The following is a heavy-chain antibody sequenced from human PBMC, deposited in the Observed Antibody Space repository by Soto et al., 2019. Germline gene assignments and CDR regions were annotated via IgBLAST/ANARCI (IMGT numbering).Heavy chain of an antibody. V-gene: IGHV1-3*01. CDR1: GYTFTSYA. J-gene: IGHJ4*02. CDR2: INAGNGNT. D-gene: IGHD6-19*01. CDR3: ARWYSSGWYVGYFDY. Sequence: GASVKVSCKASGYTFTSYAMHWVRQAPGQRLEWMGWINAGNGNTKYSQKFQGRVTITRDTSASIAYMELSSLRSEDTAVYYCARWYSSGWYVGYFDYWGQGTLVTVSS.